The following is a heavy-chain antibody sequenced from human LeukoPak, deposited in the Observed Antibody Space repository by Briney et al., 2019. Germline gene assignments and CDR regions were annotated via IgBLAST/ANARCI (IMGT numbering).Heavy chain of an antibody. J-gene: IGHJ4*02. V-gene: IGHV1-18*04. D-gene: IGHD3-10*01. CDR3: ARDLGYGSGSYYGGGDY. Sequence: ASVKVSCKASGYTFTSYGISWVRQAPGQGLEWMGWISAYNGNTSYAQKLQGRVTMTTDTSTSTAYMELRSLRSDDTAVYYCARDLGYGSGSYYGGGDYWGQGTLVTVSS. CDR1: GYTFTSYG. CDR2: ISAYNGNT.